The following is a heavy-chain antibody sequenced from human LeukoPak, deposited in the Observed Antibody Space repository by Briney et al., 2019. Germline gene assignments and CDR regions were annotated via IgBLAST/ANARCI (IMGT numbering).Heavy chain of an antibody. J-gene: IGHJ4*02. V-gene: IGHV4-59*01. Sequence: SETLSLTCTVSGGSISSYYWSWIRQPPGKGLEWIGYIYYSGSTNYNPSLKSRVTISVDTSKNQFSLKLSSVTAADTAVYYCARDGSGWGFDYWGQGTLVTVSS. CDR3: ARDGSGWGFDY. CDR1: GGSISSYY. D-gene: IGHD6-19*01. CDR2: IYYSGST.